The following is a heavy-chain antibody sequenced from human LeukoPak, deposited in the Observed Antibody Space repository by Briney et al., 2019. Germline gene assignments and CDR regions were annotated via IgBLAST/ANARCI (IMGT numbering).Heavy chain of an antibody. CDR1: GGSIISYY. Sequence: SETLSLTCTVSGGSIISYYWSWIRQPAGKGLEWIGRIYTSGSANYSPSLKGRVTMSVDASKYQFSLNLSSVTAADTAVYYCAREIGRDGYNRSFDYWGQGTLVTVSS. D-gene: IGHD5-24*01. CDR2: IYTSGSA. V-gene: IGHV4-4*07. CDR3: AREIGRDGYNRSFDY. J-gene: IGHJ4*02.